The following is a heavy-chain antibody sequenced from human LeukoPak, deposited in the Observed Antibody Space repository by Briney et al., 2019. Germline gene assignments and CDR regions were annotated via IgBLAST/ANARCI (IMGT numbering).Heavy chain of an antibody. CDR1: GYTFTGYY. CDR2: INPNSGGT. D-gene: IGHD3-10*01. CDR3: ARDLFYSVSGTYYNVGRVFNY. J-gene: IGHJ4*02. Sequence: ASVKVSCKASGYTFTGYYMHWVRQAPGQGLEWMGWINPNSGGTNYAQKFQGRVTMTRDTSITTAYMELASLRSDDTAVYYCARDLFYSVSGTYYNVGRVFNYWGQGTLVTVSS. V-gene: IGHV1-2*02.